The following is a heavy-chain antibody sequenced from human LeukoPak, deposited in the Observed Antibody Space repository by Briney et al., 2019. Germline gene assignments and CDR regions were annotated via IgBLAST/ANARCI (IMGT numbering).Heavy chain of an antibody. CDR3: AREINYDILTGYFDY. J-gene: IGHJ4*02. CDR1: GYTFSSYD. Sequence: ASVKVSCKASGYTFSSYDINWVRQATGQGLEWMGWMNPNSGNTGYAQRFQGRVTMTRNTSISTGYMELSSLRSEDTAVYYCAREINYDILTGYFDYWGQGTLVTVSS. V-gene: IGHV1-8*01. D-gene: IGHD3-9*01. CDR2: MNPNSGNT.